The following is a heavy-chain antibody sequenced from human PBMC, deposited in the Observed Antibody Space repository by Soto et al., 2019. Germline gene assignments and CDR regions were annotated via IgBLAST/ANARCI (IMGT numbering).Heavy chain of an antibody. CDR3: ARGGITLLQYSGSYFNY. J-gene: IGHJ4*02. Sequence: QVQLVQSGAEVKKPGSSVKVSCKASGGTFSSYAISWVRQAPGQGLEWMGGIIPIFGTANYAQKFQGRVTITADESTSTAYMELSSLISEDTAVYYCARGGITLLQYSGSYFNYWGQGTLVTVSS. CDR2: IIPIFGTA. V-gene: IGHV1-69*01. CDR1: GGTFSSYA. D-gene: IGHD1-26*01.